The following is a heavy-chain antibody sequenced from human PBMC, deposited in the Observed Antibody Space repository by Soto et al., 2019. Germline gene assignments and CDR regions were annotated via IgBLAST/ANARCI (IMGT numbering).Heavy chain of an antibody. D-gene: IGHD3-3*01. CDR2: IYYSGST. CDR1: GGSISSSSYY. J-gene: IGHJ6*02. V-gene: IGHV4-39*01. Sequence: PSETLSLICTVSGGSISSSSYYWGWIRQPPGKGLEWIGSIYYSGSTYYNPSLKSRVTISVDTSKNQFSLKLSSVTAADTAVYYCARSEHDFRSGYYNLDYYYGMDVWGQGTTVTVSS. CDR3: ARSEHDFRSGYYNLDYYYGMDV.